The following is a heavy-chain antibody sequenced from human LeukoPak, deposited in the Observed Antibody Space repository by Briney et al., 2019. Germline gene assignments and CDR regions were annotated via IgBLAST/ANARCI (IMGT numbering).Heavy chain of an antibody. V-gene: IGHV4-30-4*01. CDR2: IYYSGST. CDR3: ARAPYYYDSSGYYSPDAFDI. D-gene: IGHD3-22*01. Sequence: KASETLSLTCTVSGGSISSGDYYWSWIRQPPGKGLEWIGYIYYSGSTYYNPSLKSRVTISVDTSKNQFSLKLSSVTAADTAVYCCARAPYYYDSSGYYSPDAFDIWGQGTMDTVSS. J-gene: IGHJ3*02. CDR1: GGSISSGDYY.